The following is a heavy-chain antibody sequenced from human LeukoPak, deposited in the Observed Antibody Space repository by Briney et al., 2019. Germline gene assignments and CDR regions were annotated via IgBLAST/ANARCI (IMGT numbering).Heavy chain of an antibody. CDR2: ISDSGGST. J-gene: IGHJ6*02. D-gene: IGHD3-10*01. V-gene: IGHV3-23*01. CDR3: AKGNIWCGEKYGMDF. Sequence: GGSLRLSCAASGFTFSTYAMSWVRQAPGKGLEWVSGISDSGGSTYYADSVKGRFTISRDNSKNTLYLQMNSLRAEATAVYYCAKGNIWCGEKYGMDFWGQGTTVTVSS. CDR1: GFTFSTYA.